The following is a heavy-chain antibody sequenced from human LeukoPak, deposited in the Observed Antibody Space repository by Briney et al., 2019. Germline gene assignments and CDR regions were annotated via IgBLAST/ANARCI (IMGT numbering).Heavy chain of an antibody. CDR1: GFTVSSNY. V-gene: IGHV3-66*01. Sequence: GGSLRLSCAASGFTVSSNYMTWVRQAPGKGLEWVSIIYGGGSTYYADSVKGRFIISRDNSKNTLYLQMDSLRAEDTAVYYCAKEATNYYYAMDVWGQGTTVTVSS. J-gene: IGHJ6*02. D-gene: IGHD1/OR15-1a*01. CDR2: IYGGGST. CDR3: AKEATNYYYAMDV.